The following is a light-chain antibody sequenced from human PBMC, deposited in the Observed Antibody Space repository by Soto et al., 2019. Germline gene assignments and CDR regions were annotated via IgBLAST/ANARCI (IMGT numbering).Light chain of an antibody. V-gene: IGKV3-20*01. CDR1: QSVSSSY. Sequence: EVGLTQSPGTLSLSPGERATLSCRASQSVSSSYLAWYQQKPGQAPRLLIYGASSRATGIPDRFSGSGSGTDFTLTISRLEPEDFAVYYCQQYGSSPWTFGQ. J-gene: IGKJ1*01. CDR2: GAS. CDR3: QQYGSSPWT.